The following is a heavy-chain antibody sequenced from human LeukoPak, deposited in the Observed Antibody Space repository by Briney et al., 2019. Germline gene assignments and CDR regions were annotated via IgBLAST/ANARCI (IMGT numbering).Heavy chain of an antibody. Sequence: PGGALRLSSAASGFTFSRHNMNRVRQAPGKGLEWVSSISSGSTSTFYADSVKGRFTISRDNAKNSLYLQMDSLRAEDTALYYCARYSGTYRDYWGQGTLVTVSS. D-gene: IGHD1-26*01. CDR1: GFTFSRHN. CDR2: ISSGSTST. J-gene: IGHJ4*02. V-gene: IGHV3-21*01. CDR3: ARYSGTYRDY.